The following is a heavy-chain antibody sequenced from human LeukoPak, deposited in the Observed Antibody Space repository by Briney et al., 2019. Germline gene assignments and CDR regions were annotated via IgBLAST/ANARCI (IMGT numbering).Heavy chain of an antibody. CDR1: GGSFSGYY. CDR3: ARLSPVVPAATINWFDP. J-gene: IGHJ5*02. CDR2: INHSGST. V-gene: IGHV4-34*01. Sequence: SETLTLTCAVYGGSFSGYYWSWIRQPPGKGLEWIGEINHSGSTNYNPSLKSRVTISVDTSKNQFSLKLSSVTAADTAVYYCARLSPVVPAATINWFDPWGQGTLVTVSS. D-gene: IGHD2-2*01.